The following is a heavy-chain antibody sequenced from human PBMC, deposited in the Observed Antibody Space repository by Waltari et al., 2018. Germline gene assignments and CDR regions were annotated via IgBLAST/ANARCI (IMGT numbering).Heavy chain of an antibody. D-gene: IGHD3-16*01. V-gene: IGHV3-23*03. J-gene: IGHJ3*01. CDR1: KFTVTQHA. Sequence: EVQLLESGGGLVQPGGSLRLSCAASKFTVTQHAMSWVRQAPGKGLEWVSVIYSGGRTDFGDSVKGRFTMSRDDSKNTVYLQMNSLRPEDTALYYCARFGLALDLWGQGTMVTVSS. CDR2: IYSGGRT. CDR3: ARFGLALDL.